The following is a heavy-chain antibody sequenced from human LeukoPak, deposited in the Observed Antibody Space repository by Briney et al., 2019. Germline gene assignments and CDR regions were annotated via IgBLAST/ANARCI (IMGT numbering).Heavy chain of an antibody. J-gene: IGHJ3*02. D-gene: IGHD4-23*01. Sequence: SETLSLTCTVSGGSISSYYWIWIRQPAGKGLEWIGRIYTSGSTNYNPSLKSRVTMSVDTSKNQFSLKLSSVTAADTAVYYCARGLPYGGLYDAFDIWGQGTMVTVSS. CDR2: IYTSGST. CDR3: ARGLPYGGLYDAFDI. V-gene: IGHV4-4*07. CDR1: GGSISSYY.